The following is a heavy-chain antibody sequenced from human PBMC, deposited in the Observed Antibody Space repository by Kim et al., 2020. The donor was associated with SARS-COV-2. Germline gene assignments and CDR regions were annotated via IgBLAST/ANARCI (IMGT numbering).Heavy chain of an antibody. V-gene: IGHV4-34*12. CDR2: IIRSGST. CDR1: GGSFSGYY. J-gene: IGHJ6*02. D-gene: IGHD3-10*01. Sequence: SETLSLTCAVYGGSFSGYYWSWIRQPPGRGLEWIGDIIRSGSTNYNPSLKSRVTISVDTYKNQFSRKLSSVTAADTAVYYCAREVPWFGEYGIDVWGQGTTVTVSS. CDR3: AREVPWFGEYGIDV.